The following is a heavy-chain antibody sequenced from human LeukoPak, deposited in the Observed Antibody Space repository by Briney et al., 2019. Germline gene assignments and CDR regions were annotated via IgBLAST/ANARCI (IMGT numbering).Heavy chain of an antibody. J-gene: IGHJ4*02. CDR1: GGSISSYY. V-gene: IGHV4-59*08. D-gene: IGHD1-26*01. Sequence: SETPSLTCTVSGGSISSYYWSWIPQPPGKGLEGVGDIYYSGSTNYNPSLKSRVTISVDTSKNQFSLKLSSVTAADTAVYYCARQDDSGSYYEFGDYFDYWGQETLVTVSS. CDR2: IYYSGST. CDR3: ARQDDSGSYYEFGDYFDY.